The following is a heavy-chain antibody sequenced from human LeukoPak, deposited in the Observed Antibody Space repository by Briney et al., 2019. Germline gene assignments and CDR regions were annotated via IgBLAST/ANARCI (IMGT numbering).Heavy chain of an antibody. CDR3: ARDTYYDYVWGSYRYNWFDP. V-gene: IGHV1-2*02. D-gene: IGHD3-16*02. CDR1: GYTFTGYY. Sequence: ASVTVSCKASGYTFTGYYMHWVRQAPGQGLEWMGWINPNSGGTNYAQKFQGRVTMTRDTSISTAYMELSRLRSDDTAVYYCARDTYYDYVWGSYRYNWFDPWGQGTLVTVSS. J-gene: IGHJ5*02. CDR2: INPNSGGT.